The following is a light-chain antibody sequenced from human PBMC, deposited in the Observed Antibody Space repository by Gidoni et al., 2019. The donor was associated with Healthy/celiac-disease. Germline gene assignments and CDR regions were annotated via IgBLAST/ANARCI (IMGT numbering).Light chain of an antibody. CDR1: QSVLYSSNNKNY. CDR3: QQYYSTPLT. Sequence: DIVLTQSPDSLAVSLCERATINCKSSQSVLYSSNNKNYLAWYQQKPGQPPKLLIYWASTRESGVPDRFSGSGSGKDFTLTISSLQAEDVAVYYCQQYYSTPLTFGGGTKVEIK. J-gene: IGKJ4*01. V-gene: IGKV4-1*01. CDR2: WAS.